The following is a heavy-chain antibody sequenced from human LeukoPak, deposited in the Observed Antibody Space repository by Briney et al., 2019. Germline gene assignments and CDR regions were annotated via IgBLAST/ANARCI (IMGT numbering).Heavy chain of an antibody. Sequence: GESLKISCNGSGYXFSSYWICWVRQMPGKGLEWMGIIYPGDSDTRYSPSFQGQVTFSADKPISTDYLQWSSLKASDTAMYYCARRAPSGWYSDHWGQGTLVTVSS. V-gene: IGHV5-51*01. CDR2: IYPGDSDT. CDR1: GYXFSSYW. J-gene: IGHJ4*02. D-gene: IGHD6-19*01. CDR3: ARRAPSGWYSDH.